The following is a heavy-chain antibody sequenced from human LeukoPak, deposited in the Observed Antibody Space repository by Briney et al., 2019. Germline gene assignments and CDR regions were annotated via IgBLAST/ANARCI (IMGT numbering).Heavy chain of an antibody. D-gene: IGHD1-26*01. J-gene: IGHJ5*02. CDR2: IYTSGST. CDR3: ASNGVVGATSRWLDP. Sequence: SETLSLTCTVSGGSISSYYWSWIRQPAGKGLEWIGRIYTSGSTNYNPSLKSRVTMSVDTSKNQFSLKLSSVTAADTAVYYCASNGVVGATSRWLDPWGQGTLVTVSS. CDR1: GGSISSYY. V-gene: IGHV4-4*07.